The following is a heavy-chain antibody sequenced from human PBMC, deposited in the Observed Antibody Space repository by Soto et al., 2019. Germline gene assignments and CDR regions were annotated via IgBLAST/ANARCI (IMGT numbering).Heavy chain of an antibody. V-gene: IGHV3-33*01. CDR2: IWYDGSNE. J-gene: IGHJ6*02. D-gene: IGHD6-19*01. CDR3: ARDDIPGIAVSTYGMDV. Sequence: HPGGSLRLSCAASGFIVSNFGMHWVRQAPGKGLEWVAVIWYDGSNEYYADSVKGRFTISKDNSKSTLYLQMNSLRAEDTAVYYCARDDIPGIAVSTYGMDVWGQGTTVTVSS. CDR1: GFIVSNFG.